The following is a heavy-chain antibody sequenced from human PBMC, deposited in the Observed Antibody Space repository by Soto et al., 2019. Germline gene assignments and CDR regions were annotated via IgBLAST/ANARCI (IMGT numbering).Heavy chain of an antibody. CDR1: GGSISAYD. CDR2: VHATDGT. V-gene: IGHV4-4*07. J-gene: IGHJ4*02. CDR3: ARALSSAAGLYFDY. Sequence: PSETLSLTCTVSGGSISAYDWSWIRQPAGKGMEWVGRVHATDGTNYNPSLKSRVTMSMDTSKNQFSLNLGSLTAADTAVYYCARALSSAAGLYFDYWGQGILVTVSS. D-gene: IGHD6-13*01.